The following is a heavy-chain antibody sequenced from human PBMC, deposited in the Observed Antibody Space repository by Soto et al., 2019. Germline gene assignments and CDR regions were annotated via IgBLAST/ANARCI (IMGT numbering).Heavy chain of an antibody. J-gene: IGHJ5*02. CDR2: IHHSGST. CDR3: ARVSKGCSSTSCYFDP. Sequence: XAILSLTFAVSGGSISSSNWWDWFRQPPGKGLEWIGEIHHSGSTNYNPSLKSRVTISVDKSKNQFSLKLNSVTAADTAVYYCARVSKGCSSTSCYFDPWGQGTLVTVSS. D-gene: IGHD2-2*01. V-gene: IGHV4-4*02. CDR1: GGSISSSNW.